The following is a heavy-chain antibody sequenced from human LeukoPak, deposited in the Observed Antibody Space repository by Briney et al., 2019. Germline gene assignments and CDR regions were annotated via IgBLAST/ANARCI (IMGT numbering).Heavy chain of an antibody. CDR3: ASFGSSGYSGY. J-gene: IGHJ4*02. CDR1: GGSISSSSYY. V-gene: IGHV4-39*01. D-gene: IGHD3-22*01. CDR2: IYYSGST. Sequence: SETLSLTCTVSGGSISSSSYYWGWIRQPPGKGLEWIGSIYYSGSTYYNPSLKSRVAISVDTSKNQFSLKLSSVTAADTAVYYCASFGSSGYSGYWGQGTLVTVSS.